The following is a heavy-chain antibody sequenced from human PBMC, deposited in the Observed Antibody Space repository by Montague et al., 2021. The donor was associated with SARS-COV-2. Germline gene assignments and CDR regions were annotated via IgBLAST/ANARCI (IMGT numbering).Heavy chain of an antibody. Sequence: SETLSLTCAVYGGSLSGFSWNWVRQPAGKGLEWIGGVNHSGGTKYSASLKSRVTISVDASKNQFSLKLTSVTAPDTAVYYCVRLGEGVVTPPVLGPGPHYYYYCMDVWGQGTTVTVSS. CDR2: VNHSGGT. CDR3: VRLGEGVVTPPVLGPGPHYYYYCMDV. J-gene: IGHJ6*02. CDR1: GGSLSGFS. V-gene: IGHV4-34*01. D-gene: IGHD3-16*01.